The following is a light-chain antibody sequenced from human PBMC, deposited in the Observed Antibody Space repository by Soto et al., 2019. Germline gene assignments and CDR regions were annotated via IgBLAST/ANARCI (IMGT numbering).Light chain of an antibody. Sequence: EIVLTQSPGTLSLSPGERATLSCRASQSVSRSYLAWYQQKPGQAPRLLIYGASSRATGIPDRFSGSGSGTDFTLTISRLEPEDFAVYYCQQYGSSPQTFGQGTELEIK. CDR1: QSVSRSY. V-gene: IGKV3-20*01. CDR2: GAS. CDR3: QQYGSSPQT. J-gene: IGKJ2*01.